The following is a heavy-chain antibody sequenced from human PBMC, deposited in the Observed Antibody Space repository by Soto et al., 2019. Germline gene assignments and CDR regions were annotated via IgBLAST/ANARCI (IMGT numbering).Heavy chain of an antibody. CDR3: ARGGKYYYDSSGYPPGYGMDV. Sequence: SLTCAVSGGSISSGGYSWSWIRQPPGKGLEWIGYIYHSGSTYYNPSLKSRVTISVDRSKNQFSLKLSSVTAADTAVYYCARGGKYYYDSSGYPPGYGMDVWGQGTTVTVSS. CDR2: IYHSGST. CDR1: GGSISSGGYS. V-gene: IGHV4-30-2*01. J-gene: IGHJ6*02. D-gene: IGHD3-22*01.